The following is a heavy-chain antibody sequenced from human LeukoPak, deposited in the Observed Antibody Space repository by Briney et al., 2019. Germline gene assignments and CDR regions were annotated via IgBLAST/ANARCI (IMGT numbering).Heavy chain of an antibody. CDR2: TNPNSGVT. CDR1: AYTFTGYY. CDR3: AITAYSSGWYFFDS. D-gene: IGHD6-19*01. V-gene: IGHV1-2*02. J-gene: IGHJ4*02. Sequence: ASVTLSCTTSAYTFTGYYMHWMRQAPGQGLERMGWTNPNSGVTDYAQTFRDRVTMTRDTSISTVYMQLSRLRSDDTAVYYCAITAYSSGWYFFDSWGQGTLVTVSS.